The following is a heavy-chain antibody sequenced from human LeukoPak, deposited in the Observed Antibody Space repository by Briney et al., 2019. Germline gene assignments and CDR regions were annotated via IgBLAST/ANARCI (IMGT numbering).Heavy chain of an antibody. J-gene: IGHJ4*02. V-gene: IGHV1-69*01. Sequence: ASVKVSCKASGGTFSSYAISWVRQAPGQGLEWMGGIISIFGTANYAQKFQGRVTITADESTSTAYMELSSLRSEDTGVYYCARVPGYSYDPPFDYWGQGTLVTVSS. CDR3: ARVPGYSYDPPFDY. D-gene: IGHD5-18*01. CDR1: GGTFSSYA. CDR2: IISIFGTA.